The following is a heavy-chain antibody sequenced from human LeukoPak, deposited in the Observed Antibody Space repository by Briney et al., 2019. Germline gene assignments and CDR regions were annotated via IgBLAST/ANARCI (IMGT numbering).Heavy chain of an antibody. Sequence: SETLSLTCAVSGDSMISTNWWSWVRQPPGKGLELIGEIYHTGSTNYNPSLQSRVTISIDKSKNQFSLRLSSVTAADTAFYYCARRGGFFDFWGQGTLVTVSS. V-gene: IGHV4-4*02. J-gene: IGHJ4*03. CDR2: IYHTGST. CDR1: GDSMISTNW. CDR3: ARRGGFFDF.